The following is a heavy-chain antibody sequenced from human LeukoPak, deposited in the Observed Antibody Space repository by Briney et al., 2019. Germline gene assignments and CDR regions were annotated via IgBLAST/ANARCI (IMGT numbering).Heavy chain of an antibody. CDR1: GFTFSNYW. V-gene: IGHV3-7*01. D-gene: IGHD5-18*01. CDR2: IKEDGSAE. J-gene: IGHJ4*02. Sequence: PGGSLRLSCAASGFTSGFTFSNYWISWVRQAPGKGLEWVANIKEDGSAEFYVDSVKGRFTISRDNAKNSLYLQMNSLRAEDTAVYYCATSRDAPMETGGQGTLVTVSS. CDR3: ATSRDAPMET.